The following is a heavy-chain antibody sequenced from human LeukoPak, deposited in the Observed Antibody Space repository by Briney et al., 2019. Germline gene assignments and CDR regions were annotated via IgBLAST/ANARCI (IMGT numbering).Heavy chain of an antibody. Sequence: GGSLRLSCAASGFTFSSYGMHWVRQAPGKGLEWVAFIRYDGSNKYYADSVKGRFTISRDNSKNTLCLQMNSLRAEDTAVYYCAKDLGVPAAPSRYYYYYYMDVWGKGTTVTVSS. CDR3: AKDLGVPAAPSRYYYYYYMDV. D-gene: IGHD2-2*01. J-gene: IGHJ6*03. V-gene: IGHV3-30*02. CDR1: GFTFSSYG. CDR2: IRYDGSNK.